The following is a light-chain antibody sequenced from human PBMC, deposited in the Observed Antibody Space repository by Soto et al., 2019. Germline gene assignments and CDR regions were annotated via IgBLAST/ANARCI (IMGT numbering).Light chain of an antibody. Sequence: QSVLTQPASVSGSPGQSITISCIGTSTDVGSYNPFSWYQQHPGKAPKLIIYEGTKRPAGVSNRFSGSKSGNTASLTVSGLQAEDEADYFCCSYAYTFSVFGGGTKVTVL. CDR1: STDVGSYNP. J-gene: IGLJ3*02. CDR3: CSYAYTFSV. V-gene: IGLV2-23*01. CDR2: EGT.